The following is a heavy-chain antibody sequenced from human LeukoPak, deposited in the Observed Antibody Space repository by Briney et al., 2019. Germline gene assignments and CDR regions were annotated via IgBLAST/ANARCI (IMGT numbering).Heavy chain of an antibody. V-gene: IGHV3-7*03. J-gene: IGHJ6*03. CDR2: IKQDRSEK. Sequence: GGSLRLSCAASGFTFTNYWMSWVRQAPGKGLELVANIKQDRSEKYYVDSVKGRFTISRDNSKNTLYLQMNSLRAEDTAVYYCAKTYYYDSSGYPFGYYYMDVWGKGTTVTVSS. CDR1: GFTFTNYW. D-gene: IGHD3-22*01. CDR3: AKTYYYDSSGYPFGYYYMDV.